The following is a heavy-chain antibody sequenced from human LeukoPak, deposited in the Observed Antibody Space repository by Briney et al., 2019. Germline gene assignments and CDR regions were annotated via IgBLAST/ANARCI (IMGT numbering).Heavy chain of an antibody. J-gene: IGHJ4*02. Sequence: ASVKVSCKASGYSFTGYYIHWLRQAPGQGLEWMGWINPNSGGTNYAQKFQGRVTMTRDTSISTAYMELSRLRSDDTAVYYCARDAKLRGDTRGTNYFDYWGQGTLVTVSS. CDR1: GYSFTGYY. D-gene: IGHD3-10*01. CDR3: ARDAKLRGDTRGTNYFDY. CDR2: INPNSGGT. V-gene: IGHV1-2*02.